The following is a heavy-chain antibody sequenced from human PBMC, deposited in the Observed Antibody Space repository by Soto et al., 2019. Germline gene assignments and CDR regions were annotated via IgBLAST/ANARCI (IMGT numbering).Heavy chain of an antibody. J-gene: IGHJ4*02. Sequence: QVQLVQSGAEVTQPGASVKVSCRTSGYVYTSFGISWVRQAPGQGLEWLGWVRPYNGDTKYAQKLQDRVTMTSDTSTTTAYMELKSLTSDDTAVYYCVRRFFTAFWSLYYYFDHWGQGTPVTVSS. CDR3: VRRFFTAFWSLYYYFDH. D-gene: IGHD3-3*01. CDR2: VRPYNGDT. CDR1: GYVYTSFG. V-gene: IGHV1-18*01.